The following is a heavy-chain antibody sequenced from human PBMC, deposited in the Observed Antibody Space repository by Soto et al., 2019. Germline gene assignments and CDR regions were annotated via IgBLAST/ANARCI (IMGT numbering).Heavy chain of an antibody. D-gene: IGHD5-12*01. J-gene: IGHJ4*02. CDR3: ARLLNGMATMPSG. CDR1: GFTFSSYA. Sequence: LRLSCAASGFTFSSYAMSWVRQAPGKGLEWVSAISGSGGSTYYADSVKGRFTISRDNSKNTLYLQMNSLRSEDTAVYYCARLLNGMATMPSGWGQGTLVTVLL. CDR2: ISGSGGST. V-gene: IGHV3-23*01.